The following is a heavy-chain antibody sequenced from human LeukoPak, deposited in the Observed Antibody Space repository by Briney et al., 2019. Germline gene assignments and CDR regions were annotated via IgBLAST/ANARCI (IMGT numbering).Heavy chain of an antibody. CDR1: GFTLRSNS. D-gene: IGHD3-10*01. Sequence: SGGSLRLSCAASGFTLRSNSRNWVPQAPGKAVVGVSYISSSTTTIHYADSVKGRFTISRENAKNSLYLQMNSLRDEDTAVYYGARDLDGSGRAFDFWGQGALVTVSS. J-gene: IGHJ4*02. V-gene: IGHV3-48*02. CDR2: ISSSTTTI. CDR3: ARDLDGSGRAFDF.